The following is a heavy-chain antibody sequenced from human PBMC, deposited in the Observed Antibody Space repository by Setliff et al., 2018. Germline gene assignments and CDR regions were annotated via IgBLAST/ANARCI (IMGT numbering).Heavy chain of an antibody. Sequence: ASVKVSCKASGYTFTTYAMHWVRQAPGQRLEWMGWINAGKGNTKYSQKFQGRVTITRDTSASTAYMELRSLRSDDTAVYYCARPYYYDSSVSAFDIWGQGTVVTVSS. CDR1: GYTFTTYA. CDR3: ARPYYYDSSVSAFDI. V-gene: IGHV1-3*01. J-gene: IGHJ3*02. CDR2: INAGKGNT. D-gene: IGHD3-22*01.